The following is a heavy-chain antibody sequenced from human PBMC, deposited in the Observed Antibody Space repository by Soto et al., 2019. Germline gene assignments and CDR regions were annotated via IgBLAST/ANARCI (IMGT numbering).Heavy chain of an antibody. V-gene: IGHV1-2*02. CDR3: ARDPPPHSSSWYGFDP. J-gene: IGHJ5*02. Sequence: ASVKVSCKASGYTFTGYYMHWVRQAPGQGLEWMGWINPNSGGTNYAQKLQGRVTMTTDTSTSTAYMELRSLRSDDTAVYYCARDPPPHSSSWYGFDPWGQGTLVTVSS. CDR1: GYTFTGYY. CDR2: INPNSGGT. D-gene: IGHD6-13*01.